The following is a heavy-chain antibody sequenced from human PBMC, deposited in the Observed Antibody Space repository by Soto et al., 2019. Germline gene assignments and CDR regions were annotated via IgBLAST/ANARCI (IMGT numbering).Heavy chain of an antibody. J-gene: IGHJ6*02. CDR3: ARCYPRGPPGPYYDYDGMDV. D-gene: IGHD2-15*01. V-gene: IGHV4-34*01. CDR2: INHSGST. CDR1: GGSFSGYY. Sequence: SETLSLTCAVYGGSFSGYYWSWIRQPPGKGLEWIGEINHSGSTNYNPSLKSRVTISVDTSKNQFSLKLSSVTAADTAVYYCARCYPRGPPGPYYDYDGMDVWGQGTTVTVS.